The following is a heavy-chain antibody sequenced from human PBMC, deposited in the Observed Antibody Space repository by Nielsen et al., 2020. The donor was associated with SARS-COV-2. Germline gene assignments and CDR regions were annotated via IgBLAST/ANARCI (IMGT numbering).Heavy chain of an antibody. CDR1: GGSFSGYY. J-gene: IGHJ6*03. CDR3: ARGLSARRSGDYYYYYYYMDA. V-gene: IGHV4-34*01. Sequence: SETLSLTCAVYGGSFSGYYWSWIRQPPGKGLEWIGEINHSGSTNYSPSLKSRVTISVDTSKNQFSLKLSSVTAADTAVYYCARGLSARRSGDYYYYYYYMDAWGKGTTVTVSS. CDR2: INHSGST. D-gene: IGHD6-6*01.